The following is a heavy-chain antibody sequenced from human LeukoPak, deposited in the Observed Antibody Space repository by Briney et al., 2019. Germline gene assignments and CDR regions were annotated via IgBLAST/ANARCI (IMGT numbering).Heavy chain of an antibody. J-gene: IGHJ4*02. D-gene: IGHD5-24*01. CDR1: GFTFSSYR. V-gene: IGHV3-48*01. CDR3: AKPGYNRFDY. Sequence: GGSLRLSCAASGFTFSSYRMNWVRQAPGKGLEWVSYISSSSSTIYYADSVKGRFTISRDNSKNTLYLQMNSLRAEDTAVYYCAKPGYNRFDYCGQGTLVTVSS. CDR2: ISSSSSTI.